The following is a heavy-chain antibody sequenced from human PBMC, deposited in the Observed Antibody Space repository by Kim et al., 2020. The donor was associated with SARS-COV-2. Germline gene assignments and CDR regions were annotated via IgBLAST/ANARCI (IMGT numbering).Heavy chain of an antibody. CDR3: ARDSYSSGYYDAFDV. V-gene: IGHV3-11*01. CDR1: GFIYSDYY. D-gene: IGHD3-22*01. Sequence: GGSLRLSCAASGFIYSDYYMNWIRQAPGKGLEWVSYISKSGETIYYADFVKGRFTISRDNAKKTLYLQMNSLSPEDTAVYYCARDSYSSGYYDAFDVWGQGTMGTVSS. CDR2: ISKSGETI. J-gene: IGHJ3*01.